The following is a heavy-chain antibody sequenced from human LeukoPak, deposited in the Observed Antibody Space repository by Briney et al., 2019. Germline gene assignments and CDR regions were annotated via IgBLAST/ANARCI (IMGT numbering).Heavy chain of an antibody. CDR1: GYTFTSYY. CDR2: ISAYNGNT. Sequence: ASVKVSCKASGYTFTSYYMHWVRQAPGQGLEWMGWISAYNGNTNYAQKLQGRVTMTTDTSTSTAYMELRSLRSDDTAVYYCARESRVSGDGMDVWGQGTTVTVSS. V-gene: IGHV1-18*04. D-gene: IGHD3-10*01. CDR3: ARESRVSGDGMDV. J-gene: IGHJ6*02.